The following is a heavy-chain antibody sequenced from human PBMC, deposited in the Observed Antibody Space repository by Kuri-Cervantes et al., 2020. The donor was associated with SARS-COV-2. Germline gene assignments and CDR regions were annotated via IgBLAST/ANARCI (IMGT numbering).Heavy chain of an antibody. J-gene: IGHJ4*02. CDR1: GFSFSDYY. CDR2: ISDRGTTT. V-gene: IGHV3-11*04. CDR3: ARDLRFLEWMDYFDY. Sequence: GGFLRLSCAASGFSFSDYYMMWVRQAPGKGLQWVSYISDRGTTTYYADSVKGRFTISRDNAKNTLFLQMSNLRAEDTAVYYCARDLRFLEWMDYFDYWGQGTLGTVSS. D-gene: IGHD3-3*01.